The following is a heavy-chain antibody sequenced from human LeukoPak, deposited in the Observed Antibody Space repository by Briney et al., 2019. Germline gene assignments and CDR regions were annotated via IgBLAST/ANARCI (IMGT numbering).Heavy chain of an antibody. V-gene: IGHV1-69*13. CDR3: ARSYYDSSGYYYPTYYFDY. D-gene: IGHD3-22*01. Sequence: SVKVSCKASGGTFSSYAISWVRQAPGQGLEWVGGIIPIFGTANYAQKFQGRVTITADESTSTAYMELSSLRSEDTAVYYCARSYYDSSGYYYPTYYFDYWGQGTLVTVSS. CDR1: GGTFSSYA. CDR2: IIPIFGTA. J-gene: IGHJ4*02.